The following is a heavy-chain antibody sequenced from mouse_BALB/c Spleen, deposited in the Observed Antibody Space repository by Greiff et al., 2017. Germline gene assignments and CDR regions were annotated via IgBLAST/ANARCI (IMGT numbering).Heavy chain of an antibody. CDR1: GFSLTSYG. J-gene: IGHJ4*01. Sequence: VKLMESGPGLVAPSQSLSITCTVSGFSLTSYGVHWVRQPPGKGLEWLGMIWGDGSTDYNSALKSRLSISKDNSKSQVFLKMNSLQTDDTARYYCARGGGYYAMDYWGQGTSVTVSS. CDR3: ARGGGYYAMDY. D-gene: IGHD1-1*02. CDR2: IWGDGST. V-gene: IGHV2-6-7*01.